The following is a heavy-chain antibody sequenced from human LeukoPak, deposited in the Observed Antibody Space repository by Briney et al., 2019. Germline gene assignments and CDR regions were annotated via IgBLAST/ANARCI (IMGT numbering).Heavy chain of an antibody. CDR1: GFGLRTYA. CDR3: ARPHSGTHGTFHV. D-gene: IGHD1-26*01. Sequence: GGSLRLSCEASGFGLRTYAMHWVRKAPGQGREWVARISYDGSDDHYSDSVKGRFTMSRDNANNMVYLQMHSLRTADTAVYYCARPHSGTHGTFHVWGQGTMVTVSS. J-gene: IGHJ3*01. CDR2: ISYDGSDD. V-gene: IGHV3-30*04.